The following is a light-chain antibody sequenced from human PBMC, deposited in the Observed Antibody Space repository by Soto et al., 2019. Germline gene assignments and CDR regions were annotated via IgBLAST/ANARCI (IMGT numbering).Light chain of an antibody. CDR3: QSSQDDFWV. CDR2: EDN. J-gene: IGLJ3*02. CDR1: GGSIASGL. Sequence: NFLLTQPHSVSESPGRTVTISCTRSGGSIASGLVQRYQVRPGSGPTTVISEDNQRPSGVPDRFSGSIDSYSNSSSLTISGLKPEDEAAYYGQSSQDDFWVFGGGTKLTVL. V-gene: IGLV6-57*04.